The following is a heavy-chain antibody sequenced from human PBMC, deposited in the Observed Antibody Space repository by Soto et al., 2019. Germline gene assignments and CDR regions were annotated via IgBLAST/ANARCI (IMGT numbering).Heavy chain of an antibody. CDR2: TYYRSKWYN. V-gene: IGHV6-1*01. J-gene: IGHJ6*02. CDR1: GDSVSSNSAA. Sequence: PSQTLSLTCAISGDSVSSNSAAWNWIRQSPSRGLEWLGRTYYRSKWYNDYAVSVKSRITINPDTSKNQFSLQLNSVTPEDTAVYYCARDTVALGAMVTYYYYGMDVWGQGTTVTVS. CDR3: ARDTVALGAMVTYYYYGMDV. D-gene: IGHD5-18*01.